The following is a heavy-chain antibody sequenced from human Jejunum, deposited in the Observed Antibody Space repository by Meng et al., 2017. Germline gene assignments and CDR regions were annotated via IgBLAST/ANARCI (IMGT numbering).Heavy chain of an antibody. D-gene: IGHD1-26*01. CDR2: TYYRSKWYI. J-gene: IGHJ4*02. V-gene: IGHV6-1*01. CDR3: AGGGLVRSTRGYFDY. CDR1: GDSVSSNSAG. Sequence: QIQLQQSGPGLVKPSQTLSHTSAISGDSVSSNSAGWNWIRQSPSRGLEWLGRTYYRSKWYIDYAVSVKSRITINPDTSKNQFSLHLNSVTPEDTAVYYCAGGGLVRSTRGYFDYWGQGTLVTVSS.